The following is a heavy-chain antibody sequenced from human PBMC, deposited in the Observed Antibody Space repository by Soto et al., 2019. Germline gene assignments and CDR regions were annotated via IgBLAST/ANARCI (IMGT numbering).Heavy chain of an antibody. D-gene: IGHD3-3*01. V-gene: IGHV3-30*04. Sequence: QVQLVESGGGVVQPGRSLRLSCAASGFTFSSYAMHWVRQAPGKGLEWVAVISYDGSKKYYADSVKGRFTISRDNSKNTLYLQMNILRPEDTAVYYCARPHYDFWSGLGYWGQGTLVTVSS. CDR2: ISYDGSKK. CDR1: GFTFSSYA. J-gene: IGHJ4*02. CDR3: ARPHYDFWSGLGY.